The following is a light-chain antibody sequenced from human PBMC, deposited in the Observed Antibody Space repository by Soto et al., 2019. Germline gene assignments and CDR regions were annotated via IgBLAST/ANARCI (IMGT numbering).Light chain of an antibody. V-gene: IGLV2-14*03. J-gene: IGLJ3*02. CDR2: DVS. CDR1: SSDVGAYNY. Sequence: QSALTQPASVSGSPGQSITISCTGTSSDVGAYNYVSWYQQHPGKAPKLMISDVSNRPSVVSDRFSGSKSGNTASLTISGLQAEDEADYYCSSYTSSSTPWVFGGGTKLTVL. CDR3: SSYTSSSTPWV.